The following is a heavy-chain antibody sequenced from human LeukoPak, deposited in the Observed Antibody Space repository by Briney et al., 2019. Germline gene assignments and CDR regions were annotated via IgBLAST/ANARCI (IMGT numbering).Heavy chain of an antibody. CDR1: GYTLTELS. Sequence: ASVKVSFKVSGYTLTELSMHWVRQAPGKGLEWMGGFDPEDGETIYAQKFQGRVTMTEDTSTDTAYMELSSLRSEDTAVYYCARDARNPGYCSSTSCYYYGMDVWGQGTTVTVSS. J-gene: IGHJ6*02. CDR2: FDPEDGET. V-gene: IGHV1-24*01. CDR3: ARDARNPGYCSSTSCYYYGMDV. D-gene: IGHD2-2*01.